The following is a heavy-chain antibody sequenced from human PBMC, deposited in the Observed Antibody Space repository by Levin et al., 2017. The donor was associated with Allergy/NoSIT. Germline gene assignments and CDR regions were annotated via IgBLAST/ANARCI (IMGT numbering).Heavy chain of an antibody. Sequence: KSGESLKISCAASGFSFTDYYMTWIRQVPGKGLDWISYISTTSKTIYYAPSVKGRFTISRDNARNSVSLQMNSLTAEDTAVYFCARGTPSVRNGYPLFASWGQGTLVTVSS. V-gene: IGHV3-11*01. CDR3: ARGTPSVRNGYPLFAS. J-gene: IGHJ4*02. CDR1: GFSFTDYY. D-gene: IGHD5-18*01. CDR2: ISTTSKTI.